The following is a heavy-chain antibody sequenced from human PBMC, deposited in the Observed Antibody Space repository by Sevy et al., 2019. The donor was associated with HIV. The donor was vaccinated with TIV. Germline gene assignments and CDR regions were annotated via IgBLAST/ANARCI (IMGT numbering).Heavy chain of an antibody. CDR2: TRYDGSTK. CDR3: TRGGWFPNKFDP. D-gene: IGHD6-19*01. J-gene: IGHJ5*02. CDR1: GFTFNVYG. V-gene: IGHV3-30*02. Sequence: GGSLRLSCAASGFTFNVYGMHWVRQAPGKGLQWVAFTRYDGSTKYYADSVKGRFTISRDNSKNTLYLQMNSLRVEDTAMYYCTRGGWFPNKFDPWGQRTLVTVSS.